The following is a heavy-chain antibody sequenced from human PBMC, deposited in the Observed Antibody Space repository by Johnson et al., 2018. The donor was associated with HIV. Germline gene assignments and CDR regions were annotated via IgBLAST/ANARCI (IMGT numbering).Heavy chain of an antibody. J-gene: IGHJ3*02. Sequence: QVQLVESGGGLVQPGGSLRLSCAASGFTFSSYAMHWVRQAPGKGLEWVAVISDDGSNNDYADSVKGRFTISRDNAKNSLYLQMNSLRAEDTAFYYWATESRYCSGGSCQDAFDIWGQGTMVTVSS. V-gene: IGHV3-30*04. D-gene: IGHD2-15*01. CDR2: ISDDGSNN. CDR1: GFTFSSYA. CDR3: ATESRYCSGGSCQDAFDI.